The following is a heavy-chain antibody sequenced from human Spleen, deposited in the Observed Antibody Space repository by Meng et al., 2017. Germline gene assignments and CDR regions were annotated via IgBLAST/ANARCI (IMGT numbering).Heavy chain of an antibody. CDR1: GYTFTGYH. D-gene: IGHD6-19*01. CDR3: ARASPYSSGWNLGD. Sequence: VQSGAEVKKPGASVKVSCKTSGYTFTGYHIPWVRQAPGQGLEWMGRINPNSDDTNYAQKFQGRVTMTRDTSISTAYMELSRLRSDDTAVYYCARASPYSSGWNLGDWGQGTLVTVSS. J-gene: IGHJ1*01. CDR2: INPNSDDT. V-gene: IGHV1-2*06.